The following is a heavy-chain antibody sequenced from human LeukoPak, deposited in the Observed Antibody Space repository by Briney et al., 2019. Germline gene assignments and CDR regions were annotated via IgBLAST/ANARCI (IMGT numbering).Heavy chain of an antibody. Sequence: PGGSLRLSCAASGFTFSSYGMDWVRQAPGKGLEWVAFIRYDGSNKYYADSVKGRFTISRDNSKNTLYLQMNSLRAEDTAVYYCGKGKRLYYYDSSGYDAFDIWGQGTMITVSS. D-gene: IGHD3-22*01. CDR1: GFTFSSYG. CDR3: GKGKRLYYYDSSGYDAFDI. V-gene: IGHV3-30*02. J-gene: IGHJ3*02. CDR2: IRYDGSNK.